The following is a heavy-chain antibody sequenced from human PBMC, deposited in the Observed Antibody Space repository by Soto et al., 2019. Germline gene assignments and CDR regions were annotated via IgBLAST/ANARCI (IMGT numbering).Heavy chain of an antibody. CDR3: AREGSADYGSYGVDV. D-gene: IGHD4-17*01. V-gene: IGHV1-2*02. CDR2: VNPSSGGT. J-gene: IGHJ6*01. CDR1: GFTDYY. Sequence: QVQLVQSGTEVRKPGASVKVSCKAAGFTDYYIHWVRQAPGQGLEWMGWVNPSSGGTNYAQKFQGRVAMTRDTFISTAYMELSRLQADETAVYYCAREGSADYGSYGVDVWGQGTTVTVSS.